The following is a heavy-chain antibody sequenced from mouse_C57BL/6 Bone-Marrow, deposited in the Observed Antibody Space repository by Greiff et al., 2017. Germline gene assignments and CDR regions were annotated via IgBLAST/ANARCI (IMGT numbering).Heavy chain of an antibody. J-gene: IGHJ1*03. CDR3: ARGDYGSSYWYFDF. Sequence: VQLQQSGAELVRPGASVKLSCKASGYTFTDYYINWVKQRPGQGLEWIARIYPGSGNTYYNEKFKGKATLTAEKSSSTAYMQRSSLTSEDSAVYFCARGDYGSSYWYFDFWGTGTTVTVSS. CDR1: GYTFTDYY. D-gene: IGHD1-1*01. V-gene: IGHV1-76*01. CDR2: IYPGSGNT.